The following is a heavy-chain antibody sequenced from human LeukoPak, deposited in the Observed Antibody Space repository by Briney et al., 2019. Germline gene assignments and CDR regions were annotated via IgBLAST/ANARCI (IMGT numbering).Heavy chain of an antibody. Sequence: GGALRLCCAASGFTFSSYPRSSVRRAPGKGVEWVSAISGSGGRTYYADYVKGRFTTSRDNSKNTLYLQMNSMRADDTAVYYCAKSPSGMIVVVPFVWGQGTLVTVSS. CDR3: AKSPSGMIVVVPFV. CDR2: ISGSGGRT. V-gene: IGHV3-23*01. J-gene: IGHJ4*02. D-gene: IGHD3-22*01. CDR1: GFTFSSYP.